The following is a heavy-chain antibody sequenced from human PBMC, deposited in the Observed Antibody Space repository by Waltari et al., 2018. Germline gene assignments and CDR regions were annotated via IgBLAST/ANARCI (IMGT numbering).Heavy chain of an antibody. CDR2: INPYNGNT. Sequence: QGQLLQSGAEVKKPGASVTVSCKASGYNFRPYGISWVRQAPGQGLEWMVWINPYNGNTNYAQMVQDRVTLTTDTSTSTAYMELRSLTSADTAVYYCARVRASGGNSAFDIWGQGTMVTVSS. CDR3: ARVRASGGNSAFDI. V-gene: IGHV1-18*01. D-gene: IGHD1-1*01. CDR1: GYNFRPYG. J-gene: IGHJ3*02.